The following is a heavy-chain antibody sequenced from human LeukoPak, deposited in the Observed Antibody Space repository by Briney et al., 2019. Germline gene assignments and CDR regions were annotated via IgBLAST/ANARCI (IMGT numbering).Heavy chain of an antibody. CDR1: GFTFSSSY. V-gene: IGHV3-64*01. CDR3: ARGSGYYDRVLDY. J-gene: IGHJ4*02. D-gene: IGHD3-22*01. CDR2: ISPSGDST. Sequence: GGSLRLSCAASGFTFSSSYMHWVRQAPGKGLEYVSAISPSGDSTYYTNSVKGRFTISRDNAKNSLYLQMNSLRAEDTAVYFCARGSGYYDRVLDYWGQGTLVTVSS.